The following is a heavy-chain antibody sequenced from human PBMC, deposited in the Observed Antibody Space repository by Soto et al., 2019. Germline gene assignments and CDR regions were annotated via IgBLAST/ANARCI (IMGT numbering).Heavy chain of an antibody. J-gene: IGHJ3*02. Sequence: EVQLLESGGGLVEPGGSLRLSCAAAGFTFSSYAMSWVRQAPGKGLEWVSAISGSGGSTYYADSVKGRFTISRDNSKNTLYLQMNSLRAVDTAVYYCAKDRPYGGNYDAFDIWGQGTMVTVSS. CDR2: ISGSGGST. CDR3: AKDRPYGGNYDAFDI. D-gene: IGHD2-21*02. V-gene: IGHV3-23*01. CDR1: GFTFSSYA.